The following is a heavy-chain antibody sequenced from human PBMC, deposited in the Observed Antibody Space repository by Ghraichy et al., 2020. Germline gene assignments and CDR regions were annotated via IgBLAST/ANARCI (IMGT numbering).Heavy chain of an antibody. CDR1: GFTFSSYA. CDR2: ISDSGGST. J-gene: IGHJ6*02. CDR3: AKWLVQNHFYYGMDV. Sequence: GGSLRLSCAASGFTFSSYAMSWVRQAPGKGLEWVSGISDSGGSTYYADSVKGRFTISRDNSKNTMYLQMNSLRAEDTAIYYCAKWLVQNHFYYGMDVWGQGTTVTVS. V-gene: IGHV3-23*01. D-gene: IGHD6-19*01.